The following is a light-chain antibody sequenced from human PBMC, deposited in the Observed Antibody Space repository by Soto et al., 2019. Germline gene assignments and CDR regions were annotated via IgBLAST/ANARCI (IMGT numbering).Light chain of an antibody. J-gene: IGKJ1*01. V-gene: IGKV1-8*01. CDR1: QGISSY. CDR3: QQYYSYPWT. Sequence: IQMTQSPSTLSASVGDRVTITCRASQGISSYLAWYQQKPGRAPKLLIYAASTLQSGVPSRFSGSGSGTDFTLTISCLQSEDFATYYCQQYYSYPWTFGQGTKVDIK. CDR2: AAS.